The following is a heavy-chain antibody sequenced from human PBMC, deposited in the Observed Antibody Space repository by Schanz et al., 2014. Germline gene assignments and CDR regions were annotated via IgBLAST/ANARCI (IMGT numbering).Heavy chain of an antibody. D-gene: IGHD3-10*01. CDR1: GITLSGYG. CDR3: ARGPIPIQGVPMDF. Sequence: QVQLVESGGGVVQPGRSLRLSCAASGITLSGYGLHWVRQAPGKGLEWVANIGYDGSEKYYVDSVKGRFTISRDNSKDTLYLQMSGLTPEDTAVYYCARGPIPIQGVPMDFWGLGTLVRVSS. J-gene: IGHJ1*01. V-gene: IGHV3-33*08. CDR2: IGYDGSEK.